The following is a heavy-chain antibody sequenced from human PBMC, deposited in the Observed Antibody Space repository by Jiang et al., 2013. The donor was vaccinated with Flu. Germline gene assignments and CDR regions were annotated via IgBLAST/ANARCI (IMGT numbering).Heavy chain of an antibody. D-gene: IGHD2-15*01. V-gene: IGHV4-59*08. CDR1: GGSISTFY. CDR2: IYYTGYT. CDR3: ARHYCSGGGCYSLYAFDI. J-gene: IGHJ3*02. Sequence: SGSGLVKPSETLSLTCTVSGGSISTFYWSWVRQAPGKPLEWIGYIYYTGYTNYNPSLKSRVTISLDTSKNQLSLKLSSVTAADTAVYHCARHYCSGGGCYSLYAFDIWGQGTMVTVSS.